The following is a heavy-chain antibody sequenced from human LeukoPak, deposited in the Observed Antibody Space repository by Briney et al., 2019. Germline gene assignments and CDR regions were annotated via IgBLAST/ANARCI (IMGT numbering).Heavy chain of an antibody. J-gene: IGHJ1*01. CDR3: AKAYYYDSSAFYSGRLLYFQH. Sequence: QPGGSLRLSCAASGFTFSSYAMSWVRQPPGKGLEWVSAISAGGGSTYYADSVKGRFTISRDNSKNTLYPQMNSLRAEDTAVYYCAKAYYYDSSAFYSGRLLYFQHWGQGTLVTVSS. CDR1: GFTFSSYA. V-gene: IGHV3-23*01. D-gene: IGHD3-22*01. CDR2: ISAGGGST.